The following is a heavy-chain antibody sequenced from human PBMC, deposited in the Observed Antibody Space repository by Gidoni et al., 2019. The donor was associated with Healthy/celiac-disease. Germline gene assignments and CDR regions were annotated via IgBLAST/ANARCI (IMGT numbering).Heavy chain of an antibody. CDR3: AREDSGDPNPPLDY. CDR1: GFTFSSYG. CDR2: ICYDGSNK. J-gene: IGHJ4*02. D-gene: IGHD4-17*01. V-gene: IGHV3-33*01. Sequence: QVQLVESGGDVVQPGWSMRLSCAASGFTFSSYGRHVVRQSPCKWLEWVAVICYDGSNKYYADSVKGRFTISRDNSKNTLYLQMNSLRAEDTAVYYCAREDSGDPNPPLDYWGQGTLVTVSS.